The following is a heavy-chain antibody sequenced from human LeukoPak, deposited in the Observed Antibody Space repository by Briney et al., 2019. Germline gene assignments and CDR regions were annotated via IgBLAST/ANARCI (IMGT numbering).Heavy chain of an antibody. CDR1: NASIRSSGYF. CDR3: ARYTAVPGVLDF. J-gene: IGHJ4*02. V-gene: IGHV4-30-2*05. D-gene: IGHD4-23*01. Sequence: PSETLSLTCTVSNASIRSSGYFWSWIRQPIGKGLEWIGYIYHSGSTNYSPSLKRRSTLSVDKSNNQFSLKLSSMTAADTAMYYCARYTAVPGVLDFWGQGALVTVSS. CDR2: IYHSGST.